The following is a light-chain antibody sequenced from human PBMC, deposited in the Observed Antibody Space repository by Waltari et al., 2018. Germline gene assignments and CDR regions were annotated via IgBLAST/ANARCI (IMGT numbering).Light chain of an antibody. CDR3: QKYDRLPAT. Sequence: EIVLTQSPGTLSLSPGERGTLSCRASQSVSRFLAWYQQKPGQAPRLLIFGASTRATGIPYRLSGSGSGTDFSLTISRLEPEDFAVYYCQKYDRLPATFGQGTKVEIK. CDR1: QSVSRF. V-gene: IGKV3-20*01. CDR2: GAS. J-gene: IGKJ1*01.